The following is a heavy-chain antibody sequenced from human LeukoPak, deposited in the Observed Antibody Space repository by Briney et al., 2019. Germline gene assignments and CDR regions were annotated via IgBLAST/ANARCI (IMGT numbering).Heavy chain of an antibody. CDR2: INHSGST. Sequence: AETLSLTCAVYGGSFSGYYWSWIRQPPGKALEWIGEINHSGSTNYNPSLKSRVTISVDTSKNQFSLRLTSVTAADTAVYYCARRFGRKFGERFYYYHYMDVWGKGTTVTISS. J-gene: IGHJ6*03. CDR3: ARRFGRKFGERFYYYHYMDV. D-gene: IGHD3-10*01. V-gene: IGHV4-34*01. CDR1: GGSFSGYY.